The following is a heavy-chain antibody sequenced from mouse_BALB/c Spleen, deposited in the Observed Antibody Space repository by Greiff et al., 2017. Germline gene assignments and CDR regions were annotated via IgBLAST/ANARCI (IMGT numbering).Heavy chain of an antibody. V-gene: IGHV14-3*02. CDR3: ARRAMNPYYYAMDY. CDR1: GFNIKDTY. D-gene: IGHD3-1*01. Sequence: VQLKQSGAELVKPGASVKLSCTASGFNIKDTYMHWVKQRPEQGLEWIGRIDPANGNTKYDPKFQGKATITADPSSNTAYLQLSSLTSEDTAVYYCARRAMNPYYYAMDYWGQGTSVTVSS. J-gene: IGHJ4*01. CDR2: IDPANGNT.